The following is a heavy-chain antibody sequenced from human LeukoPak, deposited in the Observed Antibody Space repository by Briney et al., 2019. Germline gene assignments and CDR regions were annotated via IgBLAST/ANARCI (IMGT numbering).Heavy chain of an antibody. CDR3: ASSLTAMGDY. J-gene: IGHJ4*02. CDR1: GSTFSNHW. CDR2: IKQDGSKK. D-gene: IGHD5-18*01. V-gene: IGHV3-7*03. Sequence: GGSLRLSCAASGSTFSNHWMTWVRQAPGKGLEWVANIKQDGSKKNYVDSVKGRFTISRDNAKNSLYLQMNSLRAEDTAVYYCASSLTAMGDYWGQGTLVTVSS.